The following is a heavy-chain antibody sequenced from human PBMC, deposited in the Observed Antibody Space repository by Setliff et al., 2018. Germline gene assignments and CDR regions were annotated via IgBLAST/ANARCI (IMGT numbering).Heavy chain of an antibody. CDR3: ARFGGSASVARFSPPI. D-gene: IGHD3-10*01. Sequence: PSETLSLTCTVSGGSISSSSYYWGWIRQPPGKGLEWIGSIYYSGSTYYNPSLKSRITISVDTSKNQFSLKLSSVTAADTAVYYCARFGGSASVARFSPPIWGPGSLVTVSS. CDR1: GGSISSSSYY. J-gene: IGHJ4*02. V-gene: IGHV4-39*01. CDR2: IYYSGST.